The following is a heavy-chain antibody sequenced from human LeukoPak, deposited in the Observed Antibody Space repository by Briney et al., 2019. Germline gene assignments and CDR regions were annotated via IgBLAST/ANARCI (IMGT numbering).Heavy chain of an antibody. Sequence: ASVKVSCKASGYTFISYGYSWVRQAPGQGLEGTGWISAYNGNTNYAQKVQGRVTMTTDTSTSKAYMEMRSLRSDDTAVYYCAREGYSGYGGYYYYGMDVWGKGTTVTVSS. D-gene: IGHD5-12*01. CDR2: ISAYNGNT. CDR1: GYTFISYG. J-gene: IGHJ6*04. V-gene: IGHV1-18*04. CDR3: AREGYSGYGGYYYYGMDV.